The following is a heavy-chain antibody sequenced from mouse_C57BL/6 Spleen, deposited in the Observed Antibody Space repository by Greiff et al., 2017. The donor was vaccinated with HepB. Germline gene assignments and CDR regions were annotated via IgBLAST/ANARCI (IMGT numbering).Heavy chain of an antibody. CDR2: IRNKANGYTT. CDR1: GFTFTDYY. J-gene: IGHJ2*01. CDR3: ARYRITTALDY. V-gene: IGHV7-3*01. D-gene: IGHD1-2*01. Sequence: EVKVVESGGGLVQPGGSLSLSCAASGFTFTDYYMSWVRQPPGKALEWLGFIRNKANGYTTEYSASVKGRFTISRDNSQSILYLQMNALRAEDSATYYCARYRITTALDYWGQGTTLTVSS.